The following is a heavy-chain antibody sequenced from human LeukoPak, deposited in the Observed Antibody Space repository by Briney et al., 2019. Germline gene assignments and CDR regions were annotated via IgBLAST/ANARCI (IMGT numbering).Heavy chain of an antibody. Sequence: GGSLRLSCTVSGFTVSSNSMSWVRQAPGKGLEWVSFIYSGTIHYSDSVKGRFTISRDNAKNSLYLQMNSLRAGDTAVYYCVREGRSSRWDDWYFDLGGRGTLVTVSS. D-gene: IGHD6-13*01. V-gene: IGHV3-53*01. CDR2: IYSGTI. CDR3: VREGRSSRWDDWYFDL. CDR1: GFTVSSNS. J-gene: IGHJ2*01.